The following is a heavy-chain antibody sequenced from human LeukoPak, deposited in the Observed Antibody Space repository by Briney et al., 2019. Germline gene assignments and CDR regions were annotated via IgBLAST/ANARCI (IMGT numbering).Heavy chain of an antibody. CDR3: ARDSADAFDI. CDR1: GFTFSNYW. V-gene: IGHV3-7*01. Sequence: PGGSLRLSCAASGFTFSNYWMSWVRQAPGKGLEWVANIKQDGSEKYYVDSVKGRFTISRDNAKNSLYLQMNSLRAEDTAVYYCARDSADAFDIWGQGTMVTVSS. CDR2: IKQDGSEK. D-gene: IGHD3-10*01. J-gene: IGHJ3*02.